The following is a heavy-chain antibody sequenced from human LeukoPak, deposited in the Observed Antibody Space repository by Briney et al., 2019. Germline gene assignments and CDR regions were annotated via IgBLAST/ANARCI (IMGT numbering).Heavy chain of an antibody. Sequence: SETLSLTCPVSGGPISNYYYWTWLRPPPGKGLEWIGYVYYTGSTNFNPSLKSRVTMSLDTSRNQFSLKLTSLTAADTAVYYCARGAMATTPFFDYWGQGTLVTVSS. CDR3: ARGAMATTPFFDY. CDR1: GGPISNYY. J-gene: IGHJ4*02. D-gene: IGHD5-24*01. V-gene: IGHV4-59*01. CDR2: VYYTGST.